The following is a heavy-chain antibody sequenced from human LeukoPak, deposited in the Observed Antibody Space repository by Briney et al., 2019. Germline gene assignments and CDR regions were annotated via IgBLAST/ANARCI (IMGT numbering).Heavy chain of an antibody. D-gene: IGHD6-19*01. V-gene: IGHV4-4*07. J-gene: IGHJ4*02. Sequence: PSETLSLTRTVSGGSISSYYWSWIRQPAGKGLEWIGRIYTSGSTNYNPSLKSRVTMSVDTSKNQFSLKLSSVTAADTAVYYCAREDSSGWYGYYFDYWGQGTLVTVSS. CDR2: IYTSGST. CDR3: AREDSSGWYGYYFDY. CDR1: GGSISSYY.